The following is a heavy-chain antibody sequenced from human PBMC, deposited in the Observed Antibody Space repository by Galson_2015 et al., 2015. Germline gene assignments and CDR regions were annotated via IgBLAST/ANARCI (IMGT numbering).Heavy chain of an antibody. CDR3: AKKQVGSGWSRGQFDY. CDR2: IIGTGVVT. V-gene: IGHV3-23*01. CDR1: GFTFSSYT. D-gene: IGHD6-19*01. Sequence: SLRLSCAASGFTFSSYTMNWVRQAPGKGLEWVSAIIGTGVVTYYAGSVKGRFTISRDNSKNTLYLQMNSLRAEDTAIYYCAKKQVGSGWSRGQFDYWGQGTLVTVSS. J-gene: IGHJ4*02.